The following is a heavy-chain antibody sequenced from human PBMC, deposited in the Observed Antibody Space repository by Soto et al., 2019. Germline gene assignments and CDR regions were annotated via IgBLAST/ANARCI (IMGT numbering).Heavy chain of an antibody. CDR2: ISSSSNTI. V-gene: IGHV3-48*01. CDR1: GFTFSSYS. J-gene: IGHJ5*02. CDR3: ARGDITRGGWFDP. Sequence: EVQLVESGGGLVQPGGSLRLSCAASGFTFSSYSMNWVRQAPGKGLEWVSSISSSSNTIYYADSVKGRFTISRDNAKNSLYLQMNSLRAEDTAVYYCARGDITRGGWFDPWGQGTLVTVSS. D-gene: IGHD3-10*01.